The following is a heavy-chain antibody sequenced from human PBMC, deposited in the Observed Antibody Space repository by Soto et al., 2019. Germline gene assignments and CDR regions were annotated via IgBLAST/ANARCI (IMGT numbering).Heavy chain of an antibody. V-gene: IGHV1-18*01. J-gene: IGHJ4*02. Sequence: ASVKVSCKASGYTFTSYGISWVRQAPGQGLEWMGWISAYNGNTNYAQKLQGRVTMTTDTSTSTAYMELRSLRSDDTAVYYCARADIVVVVAATPLDYWGQGTLVTVSS. CDR1: GYTFTSYG. CDR3: ARADIVVVVAATPLDY. D-gene: IGHD2-15*01. CDR2: ISAYNGNT.